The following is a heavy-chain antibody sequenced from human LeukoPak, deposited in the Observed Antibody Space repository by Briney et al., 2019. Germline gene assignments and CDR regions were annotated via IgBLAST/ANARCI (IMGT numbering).Heavy chain of an antibody. CDR1: GYTFTTYL. V-gene: IGHV1-18*01. Sequence: ASVKVSCKASGYTFTTYLISWVRQAPGQGLEWLGWVNAFNGNTNYAQRLQGRVTMTADTSTNTAYMELRSLTYNDTASYYCARLSYNGEGYWGQGTLVAVSS. CDR2: VNAFNGNT. D-gene: IGHD5-24*01. J-gene: IGHJ4*02. CDR3: ARLSYNGEGY.